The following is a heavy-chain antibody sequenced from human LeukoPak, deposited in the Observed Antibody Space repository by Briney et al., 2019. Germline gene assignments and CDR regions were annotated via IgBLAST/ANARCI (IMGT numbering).Heavy chain of an antibody. V-gene: IGHV4-30-2*01. Sequence: SQTLSLTCAVSGGSISSGGYSWSWIRQPPGKGLEWIGEINHSGSTNYNPSLKSRVTISVDTSKNQFSLKLSSVTAADTAVYYCARYRVITKNFDYWGQGTLVTVSS. CDR3: ARYRVITKNFDY. D-gene: IGHD3-22*01. J-gene: IGHJ4*02. CDR1: GGSISSGGYS. CDR2: INHSGST.